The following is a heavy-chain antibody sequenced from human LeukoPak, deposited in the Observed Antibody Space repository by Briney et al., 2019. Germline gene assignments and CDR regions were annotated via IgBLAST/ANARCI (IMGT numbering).Heavy chain of an antibody. CDR2: IRNDGSKK. D-gene: IGHD3-10*01. CDR1: GFTFSSYG. Sequence: GGSLRLSCAASGFTFSSYGMHWVRQAPGKGLEWVAFIRNDGSKKYYADSVKGRFTISRDNSKNTLSLQMNSLGAEDTAVYYCAKITQIGVRSGSTRAFDIWGQGTMVTVSS. J-gene: IGHJ3*02. V-gene: IGHV3-30*02. CDR3: AKITQIGVRSGSTRAFDI.